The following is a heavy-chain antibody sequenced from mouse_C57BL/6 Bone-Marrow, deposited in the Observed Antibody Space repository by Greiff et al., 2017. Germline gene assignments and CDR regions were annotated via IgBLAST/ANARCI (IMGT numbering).Heavy chain of an antibody. CDR3: ARLGGYYGWFAY. CDR2: ISNLAYSI. J-gene: IGHJ3*01. CDR1: GFTFSDYG. V-gene: IGHV5-15*01. Sequence: EVKLVESGGGLVQPGGSLKLSCAASGFTFSDYGMAWVRQAPRKGPEWVAFISNLAYSIYYADTVTGRFTISRENAKNTLYLEMSILRSEDTAMYYCARLGGYYGWFAYWGQGTLVTVSA. D-gene: IGHD2-3*01.